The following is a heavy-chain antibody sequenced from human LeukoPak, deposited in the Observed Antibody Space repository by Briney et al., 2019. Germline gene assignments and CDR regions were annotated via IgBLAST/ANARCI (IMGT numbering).Heavy chain of an antibody. Sequence: SQTLSLTCTVSGGSISSGSYYWSWIRQPAGKGLEWIGRIYTSGSTNYNPSLKSRVTISVDTSKNQFSLKLSSVTAADTAVYYCARVCGGVWYYYGSGSQCGWFDPWGQGTLVTVSS. CDR3: ARVCGGVWYYYGSGSQCGWFDP. CDR1: GGSISSGSYY. CDR2: IYTSGST. D-gene: IGHD3-10*01. J-gene: IGHJ5*02. V-gene: IGHV4-61*02.